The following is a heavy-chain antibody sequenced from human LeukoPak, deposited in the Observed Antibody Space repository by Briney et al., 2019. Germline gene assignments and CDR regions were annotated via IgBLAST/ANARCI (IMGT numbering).Heavy chain of an antibody. J-gene: IGHJ4*02. V-gene: IGHV3-7*01. Sequence: PGGSLRLSCAASGFTFSSYWMSWVRQAPGKGLEWAANIKQDGSEKYYVDSVKGRFTISRDNAKNSLYLQMNSLRAEDTAVYYCARESRGYDSMPIDYWGQGTLVTVSS. CDR3: ARESRGYDSMPIDY. CDR2: IKQDGSEK. D-gene: IGHD5-12*01. CDR1: GFTFSSYW.